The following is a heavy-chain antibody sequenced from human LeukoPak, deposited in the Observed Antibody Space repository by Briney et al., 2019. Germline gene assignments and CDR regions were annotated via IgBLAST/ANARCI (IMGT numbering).Heavy chain of an antibody. CDR3: ALRIAAREATVIRGYYFDY. J-gene: IGHJ4*02. CDR2: IRPSGENT. V-gene: IGHV3-23*01. D-gene: IGHD6-6*01. Sequence: GGALRLSCAASGFTFSSYDMTWVRQAPGRGLEWVSSIRPSGENTYYGDSVKGRFTISRDNSKNMVYLQMNNMRVDDTAVYYCALRIAAREATVIRGYYFDYWGQGTLVTVSS. CDR1: GFTFSSYD.